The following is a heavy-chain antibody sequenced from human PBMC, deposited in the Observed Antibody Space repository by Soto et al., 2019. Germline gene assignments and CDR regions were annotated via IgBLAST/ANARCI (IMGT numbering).Heavy chain of an antibody. CDR3: AKDRYDYIWGSYRYTDDAFDI. D-gene: IGHD3-16*02. CDR1: GFTFSSYA. Sequence: EVQLLESGGGLVQPGGSLRLSCAASGFTFSSYAMSWVRQAPGKGLEWVSAISGSGGSTYYADSVKGRFTISRDNSKNTLYLQMNSLRAEDTAVYYCAKDRYDYIWGSYRYTDDAFDIWGQGTMVNVSS. J-gene: IGHJ3*02. CDR2: ISGSGGST. V-gene: IGHV3-23*01.